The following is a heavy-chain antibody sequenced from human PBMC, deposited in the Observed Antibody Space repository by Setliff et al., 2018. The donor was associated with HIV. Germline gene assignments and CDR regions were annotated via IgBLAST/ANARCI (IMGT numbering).Heavy chain of an antibody. CDR1: GFTFNSYG. J-gene: IGHJ6*04. V-gene: IGHV3-30*02. Sequence: GGSLRLSCAASGFTFNSYGMHWVRQAPGKGLEWVALMWYDGSKKYYAESVKGRFTISRDNSKNTLFLQMNSLRVEDTAVYYCMRGPRLGPVDVWGKGATVTVSS. CDR3: MRGPRLGPVDV. D-gene: IGHD3-16*01. CDR2: MWYDGSKK.